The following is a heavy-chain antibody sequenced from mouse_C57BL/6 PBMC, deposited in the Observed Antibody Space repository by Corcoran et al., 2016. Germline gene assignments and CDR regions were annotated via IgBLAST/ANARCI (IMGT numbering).Heavy chain of an antibody. D-gene: IGHD1-1*01. CDR1: GYAFSSYW. CDR3: ARSGLRSAWFAY. CDR2: IYPGDGDT. V-gene: IGHV1-80*01. Sequence: QVQLQQSGAELVKPGASVKISCKASGYAFSSYWMNWVKQRPGKGLEWIGQIYPGDGDTNYNGKFKGKATLTADKSSSTAYMQLSSLTSEDSAVYFCARSGLRSAWFAYWGQGTLVTVSA. J-gene: IGHJ3*01.